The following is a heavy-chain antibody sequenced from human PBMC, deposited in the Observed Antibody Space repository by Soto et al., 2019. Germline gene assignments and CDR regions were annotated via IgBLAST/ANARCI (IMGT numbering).Heavy chain of an antibody. J-gene: IGHJ4*02. CDR1: GFIFSAYG. D-gene: IGHD3-22*01. CDR2: ISYDGNNE. CDR3: AKDTYYHDTTGYYVFDY. Sequence: QVQLVESGGGVVQPGRSLRLSCAASGFIFSAYGIHWVRQAPGTGLEWVEVISYDGNNEHYADSVKGRFTISRDNSKNTLFLKMSSLGAEDTAVYYCAKDTYYHDTTGYYVFDYWGQGTLFTVSS. V-gene: IGHV3-30*18.